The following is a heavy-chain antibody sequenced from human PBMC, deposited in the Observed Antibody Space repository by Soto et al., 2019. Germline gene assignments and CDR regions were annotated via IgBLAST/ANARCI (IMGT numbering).Heavy chain of an antibody. CDR2: IIAYYGNT. J-gene: IGHJ5*02. CDR3: AREWGTPPQFDP. V-gene: IGHV1-18*01. Sequence: ASVKVSCKASGGTLSSYAISWVRQAPGQGLEWMGWIIAYYGNTNYAQKLQGRVTITTDTSTSTAYMELRSLRSDDTAVYYCAREWGTPPQFDPWGQGTLVTVSS. D-gene: IGHD3-16*01. CDR1: GGTLSSYA.